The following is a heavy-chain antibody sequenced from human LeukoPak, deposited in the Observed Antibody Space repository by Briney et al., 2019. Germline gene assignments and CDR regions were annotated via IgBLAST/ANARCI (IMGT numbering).Heavy chain of an antibody. CDR1: ADSVSSNSAA. CDR3: AREGYCSGGSCLNWFDP. CDR2: TYYRSKGYN. Sequence: SQTLSLTCAISADSVSSNSAAWNWIRQSPARGLEWLGRTYYRSKGYNDYSVSVKSRITINPDASKNQFSLQLNSGTPEDTAVYYCAREGYCSGGSCLNWFDPWGQGTLVTVSS. J-gene: IGHJ5*02. D-gene: IGHD2-15*01. V-gene: IGHV6-1*01.